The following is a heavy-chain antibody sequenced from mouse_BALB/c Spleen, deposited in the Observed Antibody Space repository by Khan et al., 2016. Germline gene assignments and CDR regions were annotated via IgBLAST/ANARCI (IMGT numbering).Heavy chain of an antibody. CDR1: GYTFTSYW. Sequence: VQLQESGAELAKPGASVKMSCKASGYTFTSYWMHWVKQRPGQGLEWIGYINPSTGYTEYNQKFKDKATLTADKSSSTAYMQLSSLTSEDSAVYCCARGGTGYFDYWGQGTTLTVSS. V-gene: IGHV1-7*01. D-gene: IGHD4-1*01. CDR3: ARGGTGYFDY. J-gene: IGHJ2*01. CDR2: INPSTGYT.